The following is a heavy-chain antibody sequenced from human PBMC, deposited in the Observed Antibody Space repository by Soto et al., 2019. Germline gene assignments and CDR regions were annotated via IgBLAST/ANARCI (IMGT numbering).Heavy chain of an antibody. CDR2: ISGSGGST. CDR3: VKYCYYDSWSGSTYYYYGMDV. J-gene: IGHJ6*04. Sequence: GGSLRLSCAASGFTFSNYAMSWVRQAPGKGLEWVSAISGSGGSTYYADSVKGRFTISRDNSKNTLYLQMNSLRAEDTAVYYYVKYCYYDSWSGSTYYYYGMDVWGKGTTVTVSS. V-gene: IGHV3-23*01. CDR1: GFTFSNYA. D-gene: IGHD3-22*01.